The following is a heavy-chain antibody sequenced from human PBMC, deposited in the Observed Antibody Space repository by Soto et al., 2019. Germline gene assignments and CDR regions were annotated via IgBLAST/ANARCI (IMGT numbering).Heavy chain of an antibody. CDR3: ARVIEAAGIAYYYYGMDV. J-gene: IGHJ6*02. CDR2: ISAYNGNT. CDR1: GYTFTSYG. Sequence: EASVKVSCKASGYTFTSYGISWVRQAPGQGLEWMGWISAYNGNTNYAQKLQGRVTMTTDTSTSTAYMELRSLRSDDTAVYYCARVIEAAGIAYYYYGMDVWGQGTTVTVSS. D-gene: IGHD6-13*01. V-gene: IGHV1-18*01.